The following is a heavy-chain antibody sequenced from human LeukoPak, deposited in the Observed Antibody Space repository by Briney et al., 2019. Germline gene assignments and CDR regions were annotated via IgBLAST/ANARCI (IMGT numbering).Heavy chain of an antibody. D-gene: IGHD2/OR15-2a*01. V-gene: IGHV3-21*01. CDR2: ISGSSTYK. CDR3: ARALFAGAFFGMDV. CDR1: GFDFSTYS. Sequence: GGSLRLSCEVSGFDFSTYSMNWVRQAPGKGLEWVSSISGSSTYKFYADSVKGRFTISRDNAKNSVYLQMDSLRAEDTAVYYCARALFAGAFFGMDVWGQGTTVTVSS. J-gene: IGHJ6*02.